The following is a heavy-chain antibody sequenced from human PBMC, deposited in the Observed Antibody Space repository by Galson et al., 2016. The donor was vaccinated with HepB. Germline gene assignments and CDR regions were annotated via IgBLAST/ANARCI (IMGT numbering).Heavy chain of an antibody. CDR2: ISGSGAST. Sequence: SLRLSCAASGFTFSSYAMRWVRQAPGKGLEWVSVISGSGASTYYADSVKGRLTISRDNSNNTLFLQMNSLRVEDTAVYYCAKGRSAIAAAGLNYWGQGTMVTVAS. CDR3: AKGRSAIAAAGLNY. CDR1: GFTFSSYA. J-gene: IGHJ3*01. V-gene: IGHV3-23*01. D-gene: IGHD6-13*01.